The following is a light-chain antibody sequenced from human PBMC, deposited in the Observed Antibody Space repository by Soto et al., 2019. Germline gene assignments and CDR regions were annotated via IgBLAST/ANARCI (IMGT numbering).Light chain of an antibody. CDR1: QSVSSY. Sequence: EIGLTQSPATLSLSPGERATLSCRASQSVSSYLAWYQQKPGQAPRLLIYDASNRATGIPARFSGSGSGTDFTLTISSLEPEDFAVYYCQQRSNWPPWTFGQ. J-gene: IGKJ1*01. CDR2: DAS. V-gene: IGKV3-11*01. CDR3: QQRSNWPPWT.